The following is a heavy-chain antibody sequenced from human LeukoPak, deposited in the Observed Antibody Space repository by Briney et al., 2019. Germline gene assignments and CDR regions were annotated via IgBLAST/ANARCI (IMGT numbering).Heavy chain of an antibody. CDR2: IIPIFGTA. CDR3: ARGITGSHWFDP. D-gene: IGHD1-20*01. CDR1: GGTFSSYA. V-gene: IGHV1-69*05. Sequence: ASVKVSCKASGGTFSSYAISWVRQAPGQGLEWMGGIIPIFGTANYAQKFQGGVTITTDESTSTAYMELSSLRSEDTAVYYCARGITGSHWFDPWGQGTLVTVSS. J-gene: IGHJ5*02.